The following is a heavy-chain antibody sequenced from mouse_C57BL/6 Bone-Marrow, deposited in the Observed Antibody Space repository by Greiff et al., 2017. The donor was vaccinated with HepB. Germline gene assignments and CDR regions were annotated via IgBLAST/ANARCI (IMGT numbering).Heavy chain of an antibody. D-gene: IGHD2-5*01. CDR3: ARMNFGYSNYEGYYFDY. CDR2: IYPGSGST. Sequence: VQLQQPGAELVKPGASVKMSCKASGYTFTSYWITWVKQRPGQGLEWIGDIYPGSGSTNYYEKFKSKATLTVDTSSSTAYMQLSSLTSEDSAVYYCARMNFGYSNYEGYYFDYWGQGTTLTVSS. CDR1: GYTFTSYW. J-gene: IGHJ2*01. V-gene: IGHV1-55*01.